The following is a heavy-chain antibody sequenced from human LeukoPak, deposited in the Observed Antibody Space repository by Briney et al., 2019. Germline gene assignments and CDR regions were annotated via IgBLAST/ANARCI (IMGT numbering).Heavy chain of an antibody. Sequence: ASVKLSCKASGYTFTSYAIHWVRQAPGQGIELKGCITPSGGTNYPQKLQGRVAITWDTSITTAYMDLSRRTSDDTAVYYWTRDRYGDGFAHLDYWGQGALVTASS. CDR1: GYTFTSYA. CDR2: ITPSGGT. J-gene: IGHJ4*02. CDR3: TRDRYGDGFAHLDY. V-gene: IGHV1-2*02. D-gene: IGHD5-24*01.